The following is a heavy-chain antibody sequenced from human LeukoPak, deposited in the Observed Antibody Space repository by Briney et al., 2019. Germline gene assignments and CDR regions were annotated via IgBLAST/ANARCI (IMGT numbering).Heavy chain of an antibody. CDR2: ISWNSGSI. Sequence: PGRSLRLSCAASGFTFDDYAMHWVRQAPGKGLEWVSGISWNSGSIVYADSVKGRFTISRDNAKDSLYLQMNSLRAEDTALYYCAKDRASGYSYGAGPYYYYGMDVWGQGTTVTVSS. V-gene: IGHV3-9*01. J-gene: IGHJ6*02. CDR3: AKDRASGYSYGAGPYYYYGMDV. CDR1: GFTFDDYA. D-gene: IGHD5-18*01.